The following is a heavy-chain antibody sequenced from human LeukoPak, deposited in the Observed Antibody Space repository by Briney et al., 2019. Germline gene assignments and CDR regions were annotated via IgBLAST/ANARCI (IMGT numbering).Heavy chain of an antibody. CDR2: IYPGDSDT. J-gene: IGHJ4*02. V-gene: IGHV5-51*01. Sequence: GESLKISCKGSGYSFTSYWIAWVRQMPGKGLEWMGIIYPGDSDTRYSPSFQGQVTISADKSISTAYLQWSSLNASDTAMYYCAKRSIAATNTYYFDYWGQGTLVTVSS. CDR3: AKRSIAATNTYYFDY. D-gene: IGHD6-13*01. CDR1: GYSFTSYW.